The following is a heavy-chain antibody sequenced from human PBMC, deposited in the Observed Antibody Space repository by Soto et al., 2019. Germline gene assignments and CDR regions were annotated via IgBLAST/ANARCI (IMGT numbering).Heavy chain of an antibody. CDR2: ISSSSSYI. CDR1: GFTFSSYS. D-gene: IGHD2-21*02. J-gene: IGHJ4*02. Sequence: GGSLRLSCAASGFTFSSYSMNWVRQAPGKGLEWVSSISSSSSYIYYADSVKGRFTISRDNAKNSLYLQMNSLRAEDTAVYYCARDLVQLAYCGGDCYSPPDYWGQGTLVTV. CDR3: ARDLVQLAYCGGDCYSPPDY. V-gene: IGHV3-21*01.